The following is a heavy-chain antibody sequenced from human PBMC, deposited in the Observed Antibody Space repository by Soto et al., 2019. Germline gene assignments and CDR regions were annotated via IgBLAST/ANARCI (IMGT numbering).Heavy chain of an antibody. D-gene: IGHD3-22*01. V-gene: IGHV3-23*01. CDR1: GITSSNYP. CDR2: ISGSGDRT. Sequence: EVQLLESGGGLVQPGGSLRLSCAASGITSSNYPMSWVRQAPGKGLDWVSGISGSGDRTYYADSAKGRFTISKDISKNSLSLQLDNLGVEDTAVYFCVKDDGGYPSTAPHWGQGTLVTVSS. CDR3: VKDDGGYPSTAPH. J-gene: IGHJ1*01.